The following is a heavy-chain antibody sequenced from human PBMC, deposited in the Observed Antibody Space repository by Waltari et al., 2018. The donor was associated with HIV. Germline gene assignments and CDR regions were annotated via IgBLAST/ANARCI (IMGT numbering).Heavy chain of an antibody. D-gene: IGHD2-21*02. Sequence: QVQLVQSGAEVKKLGASVKVSCKASGYTFTSYDINWVRQATGHGLEWMGWMNPNSGNPGYAQKFQGRVTMTRNTSISTAYMELSSLRSEDTAVYYCARAHKRWTAVGYWGQGTLVTVSS. V-gene: IGHV1-8*01. CDR3: ARAHKRWTAVGY. J-gene: IGHJ4*02. CDR1: GYTFTSYD. CDR2: MNPNSGNP.